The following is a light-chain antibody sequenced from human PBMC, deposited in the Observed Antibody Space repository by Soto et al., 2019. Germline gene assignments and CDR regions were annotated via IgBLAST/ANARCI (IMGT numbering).Light chain of an antibody. CDR3: QQYNDWVT. Sequence: EIVMTQSPATLSVSPGERATLSCRASQSVTSKLAWYQQKPGQAPRLLIYDASTRATGIPARFSGSGSGTEFTLTISSLQSEDFAVYYCQQYNDWVTFGGGTKVEIK. V-gene: IGKV3-15*01. J-gene: IGKJ4*01. CDR2: DAS. CDR1: QSVTSK.